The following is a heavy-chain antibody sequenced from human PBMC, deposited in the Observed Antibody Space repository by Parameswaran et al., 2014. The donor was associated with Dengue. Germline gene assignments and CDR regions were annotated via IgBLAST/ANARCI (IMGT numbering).Heavy chain of an antibody. CDR2: FDPEDGET. J-gene: IGHJ4*02. CDR3: ARDLRSTLAYCGGDCPWGGYFDY. V-gene: IGHV1-24*01. D-gene: IGHD2-21*01. Sequence: WVRQAPGQGLEWMGGFDPEDGETIYAQKFQGRVTMTEDTSTDTAYMELSSLRSEDTAVYYCARDLRSTLAYCGGDCPWGGYFDYWGQGTLVTVSS.